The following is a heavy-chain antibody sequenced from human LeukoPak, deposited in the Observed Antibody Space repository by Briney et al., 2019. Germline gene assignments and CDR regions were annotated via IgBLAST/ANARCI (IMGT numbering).Heavy chain of an antibody. Sequence: SETLSLTCTVSGGSISSSSYYWGWIRQPPGKGLEWIGSIYYSGSTYYNPSLKSRVTISVDTSKNQFSLKLSSVTAADTAVYYCARQVVASGPFGYWGQGTLVTVSS. V-gene: IGHV4-39*01. CDR3: ARQVVASGPFGY. D-gene: IGHD1-26*01. J-gene: IGHJ4*02. CDR2: IYYSGST. CDR1: GGSISSSSYY.